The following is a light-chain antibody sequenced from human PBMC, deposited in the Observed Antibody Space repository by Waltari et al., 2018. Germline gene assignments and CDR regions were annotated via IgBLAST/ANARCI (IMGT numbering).Light chain of an antibody. CDR1: QSVSTY. Sequence: EIVLTQSPATLSFSPGETATLSCRASQSVSTYIAWYQQKPGQAPRLLIYDVIRRATGIPARFSGSGSGTDFTLTISSLEPEDFAVYYCQQLYNWPRGAFGQGTKLEI. V-gene: IGKV3-11*01. J-gene: IGKJ2*01. CDR3: QQLYNWPRGA. CDR2: DVI.